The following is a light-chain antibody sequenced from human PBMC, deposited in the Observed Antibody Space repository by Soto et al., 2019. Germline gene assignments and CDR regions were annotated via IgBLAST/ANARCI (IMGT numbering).Light chain of an antibody. J-gene: IGKJ1*01. CDR1: QGISSY. V-gene: IGKV1-9*01. CDR3: QHYNSYPWT. Sequence: IQLTQSPSSLSASVGDRVTITCRASQGISSYLAWYQQKPGKAPKLLIYAASTLQSGVPSRFSGSGSGTDFTLTISSLQPDDFATYYCQHYNSYPWTFGQGTKVEIK. CDR2: AAS.